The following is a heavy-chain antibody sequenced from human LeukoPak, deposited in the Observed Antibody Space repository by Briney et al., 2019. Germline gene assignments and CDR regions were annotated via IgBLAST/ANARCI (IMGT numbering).Heavy chain of an antibody. J-gene: IGHJ6*03. Sequence: SETLSLTCTVSGGSISSFYWSWIRQPPGKGLEYIGYIYYSGSTNYNPSLKSRLTISVDTSKNQFSLKLTSVTAADTAVYYCARDRYGSGSLYYYYYYMDVWGKGTTVTVSS. D-gene: IGHD3-10*01. V-gene: IGHV4-59*12. CDR1: GGSISSFY. CDR2: IYYSGST. CDR3: ARDRYGSGSLYYYYYYMDV.